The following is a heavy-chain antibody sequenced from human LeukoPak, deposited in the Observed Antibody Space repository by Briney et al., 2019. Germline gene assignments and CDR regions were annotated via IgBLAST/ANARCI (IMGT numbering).Heavy chain of an antibody. Sequence: ASVKVSCKASGCTFTSYYMHWVRQAPGQGLEWMGIINPSGGSTSYAQKFQGRVTITADKSTSTAYMELSSLRSEDTAVYYCARACSGGSCVYWGQGTLVTVSS. J-gene: IGHJ4*02. CDR2: INPSGGST. V-gene: IGHV1-46*01. D-gene: IGHD2-15*01. CDR1: GCTFTSYY. CDR3: ARACSGGSCVY.